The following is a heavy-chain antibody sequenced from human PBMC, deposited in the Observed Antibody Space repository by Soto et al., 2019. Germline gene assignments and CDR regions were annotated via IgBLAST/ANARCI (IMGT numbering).Heavy chain of an antibody. D-gene: IGHD2-2*01. V-gene: IGHV5-51*01. Sequence: PGESLKISCKDSGYSVTSSWYWIAWVRQMPGKGLESMGVIHAGDSDTRYNPSFEGQVTISADRSTSTVYLQWSSLKASDAAIYYCARHLCISTTCYLDYWGQGPLVTVSS. CDR3: ARHLCISTTCYLDY. CDR2: IHAGDSDT. J-gene: IGHJ4*02. CDR1: GYSVTSSWYW.